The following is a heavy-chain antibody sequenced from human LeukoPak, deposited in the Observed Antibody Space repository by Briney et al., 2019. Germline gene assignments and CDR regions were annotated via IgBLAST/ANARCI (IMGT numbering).Heavy chain of an antibody. CDR1: GGSISSYY. Sequence: SETLSLTCTVSGGSISSYYWSWIRQPPGKGLEWIGYIYYSGSTNYNPSLKSRVTISVDTSKNQFSLKLSSVTAADTAVYYCARGGARWYDCFDPRGRGTLVTVSS. CDR2: IYYSGST. V-gene: IGHV4-59*01. CDR3: ARGGARWYDCFDP. J-gene: IGHJ5*02. D-gene: IGHD6-13*01.